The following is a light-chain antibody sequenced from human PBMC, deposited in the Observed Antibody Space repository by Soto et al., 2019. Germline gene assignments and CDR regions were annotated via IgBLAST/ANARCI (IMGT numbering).Light chain of an antibody. CDR1: QSVSSY. V-gene: IGKV3-11*01. Sequence: EIVLTQSPATLSLSPGEKATISCRASQSVSSYLAWYQQKPGQAPRLLIYDASNRATGIPARFSGSGFGTDFTLTISSLEPEDFAVYYCQQRSNWPRTFGQGTKVDIK. CDR3: QQRSNWPRT. J-gene: IGKJ1*01. CDR2: DAS.